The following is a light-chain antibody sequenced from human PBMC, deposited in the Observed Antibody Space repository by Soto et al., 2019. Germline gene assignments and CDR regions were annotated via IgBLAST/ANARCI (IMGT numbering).Light chain of an antibody. CDR3: CSYAGSSYV. Sequence: QFALTQPASVSGSPGQAITISCTGTSSDVGSYNLVSWYQQHPGKAPKLMIYEVSKRPSGVSNRFSGSKSGNTASLTISGLQAEDEADYYCCSYAGSSYVCGTGTKVTVL. CDR2: EVS. J-gene: IGLJ1*01. V-gene: IGLV2-23*02. CDR1: SSDVGSYNL.